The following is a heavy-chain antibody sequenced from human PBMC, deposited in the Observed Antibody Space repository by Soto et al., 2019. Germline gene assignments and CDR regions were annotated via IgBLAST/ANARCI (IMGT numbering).Heavy chain of an antibody. CDR1: GGSISSSSYY. CDR2: IYYSGST. J-gene: IGHJ4*02. CDR3: ARHRYSIAAAGYFDY. Sequence: SETLSLTCTVSGGSISSSSYYWGWIRQPPGKGLEWIGSIYYSGSTYYNPSLKSRVTISVDTSKNQFSLKLSSVTAADTAVYYCARHRYSIAAAGYFDYWGQGTLVT. V-gene: IGHV4-39*01. D-gene: IGHD6-13*01.